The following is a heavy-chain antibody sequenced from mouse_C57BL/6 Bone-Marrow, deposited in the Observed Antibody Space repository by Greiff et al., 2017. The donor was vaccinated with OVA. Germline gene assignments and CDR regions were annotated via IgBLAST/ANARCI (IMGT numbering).Heavy chain of an antibody. CDR3: ARENYYDYDDYAMDY. J-gene: IGHJ4*01. D-gene: IGHD2-4*01. CDR1: GYTFPSYG. V-gene: IGHV1-81*01. Sequence: VQLQQSGAELARPGASVKLSCKASGYTFPSYGISWVKQRTGQGLEWIGEIYPRSGNTYYNEKFKGKATLTADKYSSTAYMELRSLTSEDSAVYFCARENYYDYDDYAMDYWGQGTSVTVSS. CDR2: IYPRSGNT.